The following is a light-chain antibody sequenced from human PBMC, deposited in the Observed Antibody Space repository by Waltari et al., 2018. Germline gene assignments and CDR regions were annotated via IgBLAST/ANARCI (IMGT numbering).Light chain of an antibody. CDR1: QSINNY. J-gene: IGKJ2*03. Sequence: DIQMTQSPSSLSASVGDRVSITCRASQSINNYLNWYQQKPGTDPKLLIYAASRLESWVPSRFSGSGSGTDYTLTISGLQPEDFATYYGHQSYSSHSFGQGTKLGVK. V-gene: IGKV1-39*01. CDR3: HQSYSSHS. CDR2: AAS.